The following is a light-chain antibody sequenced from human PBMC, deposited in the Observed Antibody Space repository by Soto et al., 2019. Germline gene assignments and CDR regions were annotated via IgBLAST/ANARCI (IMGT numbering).Light chain of an antibody. V-gene: IGKV1-5*01. CDR2: DAT. CDR3: QQHNDYTPVT. CDR1: QTISSS. Sequence: DIQMPQSPSTLSASVGDRVTITCRASQTISSSLAWYQHKPGKAPKLLIFDATTLQSGVPSRFSGSRFGTEFTLTITGLQPDDFATYYCQQHNDYTPVTFGQGTKLEIK. J-gene: IGKJ2*01.